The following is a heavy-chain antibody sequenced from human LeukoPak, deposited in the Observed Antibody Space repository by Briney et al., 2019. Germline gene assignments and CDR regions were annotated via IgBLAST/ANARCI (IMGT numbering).Heavy chain of an antibody. CDR1: GGTFSSYA. CDR3: AKGAEWGFGDYEAIDY. J-gene: IGHJ4*02. V-gene: IGHV1-69*05. CDR2: IIPIFGTA. D-gene: IGHD3-10*01. Sequence: EASVKVSCKASGGTFSSYAISWVRQAPGQGLEWMGGIIPIFGTANYAQKFQGRVTITTDESTSTAYMELNSLRAEDTAVYYCAKGAEWGFGDYEAIDYWGQGTLVTVSS.